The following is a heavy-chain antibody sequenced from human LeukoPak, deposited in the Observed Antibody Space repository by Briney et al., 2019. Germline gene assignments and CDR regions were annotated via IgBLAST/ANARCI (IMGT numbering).Heavy chain of an antibody. V-gene: IGHV3-53*01. Sequence: GGSLRLSCAASGFTVSSNYMSWVRQAPGKGLEWVSVIYSDGNTYYADSVKGRFTISRDNSKNTLYLRMNSLRAEDTAVYYCARDFSGRGDAFDIWGQGTMVTVSS. CDR3: ARDFSGRGDAFDI. CDR1: GFTVSSNY. D-gene: IGHD1-26*01. J-gene: IGHJ3*02. CDR2: IYSDGNT.